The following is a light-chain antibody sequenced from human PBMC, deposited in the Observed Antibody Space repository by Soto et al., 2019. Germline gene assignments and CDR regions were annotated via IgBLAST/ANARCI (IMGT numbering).Light chain of an antibody. V-gene: IGKV3-15*01. CDR2: GAS. Sequence: EIVMTQSPASLSVSPGERATLSCRASQSVSSNLAWYQQKPGQAPRLLIYGASTGATGVPARFSGSESGTDFTLTISSLQSEDFAVYYCQQYNNWPRTFGQGTKVEIK. CDR3: QQYNNWPRT. CDR1: QSVSSN. J-gene: IGKJ1*01.